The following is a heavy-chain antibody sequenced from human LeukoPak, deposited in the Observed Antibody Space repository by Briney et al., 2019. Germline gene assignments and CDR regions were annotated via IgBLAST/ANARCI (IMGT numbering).Heavy chain of an antibody. CDR1: GFTFSSYG. CDR3: AKEQRGYSGYMVGSCFDP. D-gene: IGHD5-12*01. V-gene: IGHV3-23*01. CDR2: ISGSGGSR. J-gene: IGHJ5*02. Sequence: GGSLRLSCGASGFTFSSYGMSWVRQAPGKGLEWVSVISGSGGSRYYADSVKGRFTVSRDNSKNTLYLQMNSLRAEDTALYYCAKEQRGYSGYMVGSCFDPWGQGTLVTVSS.